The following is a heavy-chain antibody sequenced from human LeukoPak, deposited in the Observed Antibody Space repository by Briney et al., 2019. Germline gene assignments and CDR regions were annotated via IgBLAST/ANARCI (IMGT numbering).Heavy chain of an antibody. D-gene: IGHD3-10*01. CDR1: GGSISSSSYY. J-gene: IGHJ4*02. CDR3: ARGRGPWGY. Sequence: SETLSLTCTVSGGSISSSSYYWSWIRQPPGKGLEWIGFIYYSGSTNYNPSLKSRVTISVDTSKNQFSLKLSSVTAADTAVYYCARGRGPWGYWGQGTLVTVSS. V-gene: IGHV4-61*05. CDR2: IYYSGST.